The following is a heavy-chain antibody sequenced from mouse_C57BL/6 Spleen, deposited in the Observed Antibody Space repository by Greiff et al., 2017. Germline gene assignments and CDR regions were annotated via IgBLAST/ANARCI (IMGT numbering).Heavy chain of an antibody. V-gene: IGHV1-69*01. J-gene: IGHJ1*03. D-gene: IGHD1-1*01. CDR2: IDPSDSYT. CDR3: ARDSAITTVVATRGYFDV. Sequence: VQLQQPGAELVMPGASVKLSCKASGYTFTSYWMHWVKQRPGQGLEWIGEIDPSDSYTNYNQKFKGKSTLTVDKSSSTAYMQLSSLTSEDSAVYYCARDSAITTVVATRGYFDVWGTGTTVTVSS. CDR1: GYTFTSYW.